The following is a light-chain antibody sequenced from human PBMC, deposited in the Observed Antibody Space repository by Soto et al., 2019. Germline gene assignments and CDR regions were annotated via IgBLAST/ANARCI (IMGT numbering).Light chain of an antibody. CDR3: QEYNNVLFT. CDR1: QGISNY. J-gene: IGKJ3*01. V-gene: IGKV1-27*01. Sequence: DIQMTQSPSSLSASVGDRVTITCRASQGISNYLAWYQQKPGKVPKLLIYDASALRSGVPSRFSGSGSGTDFTLTISSLQPEDIATYYCQEYNNVLFTFGPGTKVEIK. CDR2: DAS.